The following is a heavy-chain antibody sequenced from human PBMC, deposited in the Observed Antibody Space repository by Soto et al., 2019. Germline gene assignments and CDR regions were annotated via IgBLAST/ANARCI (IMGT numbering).Heavy chain of an antibody. V-gene: IGHV4-39*01. D-gene: IGHD6-13*01. J-gene: IGHJ4*02. CDR1: GGSISSSSYY. CDR3: ARLKEIAASGSGYYFDY. Sequence: QLQLQESGPGLVKPSETLSLNCTVSGGSISSSSYYWGWIRQPPGKGLEWIGSIYYSGSTYYNPSLKSRVTISVDTSKNQFSLKLSSVTAADTAVYYCARLKEIAASGSGYYFDYWGQGTLVTVSS. CDR2: IYYSGST.